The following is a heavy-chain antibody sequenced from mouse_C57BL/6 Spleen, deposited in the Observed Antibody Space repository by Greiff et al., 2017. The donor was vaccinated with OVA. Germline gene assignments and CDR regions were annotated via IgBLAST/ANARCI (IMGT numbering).Heavy chain of an antibody. D-gene: IGHD2-13*01. Sequence: QVQLQQPGAELVRPGSSVKLSCKASGYTFTSYWMDWVKQRPGQGLEWIGNIYPSDSETHYNQKFKDKATLTVDKSSSTAYMQLSSLTSEDSAVYYCARSQVTYWYFDFWGTGTTVTVSS. CDR1: GYTFTSYW. V-gene: IGHV1-61*01. J-gene: IGHJ1*03. CDR2: IYPSDSET. CDR3: ARSQVTYWYFDF.